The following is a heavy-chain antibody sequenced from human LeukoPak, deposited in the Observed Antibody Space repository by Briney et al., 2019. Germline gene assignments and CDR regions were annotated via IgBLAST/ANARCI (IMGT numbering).Heavy chain of an antibody. J-gene: IGHJ4*02. D-gene: IGHD3-3*01. CDR3: ARQESGYQNYFDY. CDR2: ISFGGST. V-gene: IGHV4-39*01. Sequence: PSETLSLTCTVSGDSISSSSYSWGWIRQPPGKGLEWIGTISFGGSTYYSPSLKSRVTVSVDTSKNQFPLRLTSVTAADTAVYFCARQESGYQNYFDYWGQGTLVTVSS. CDR1: GDSISSSSYS.